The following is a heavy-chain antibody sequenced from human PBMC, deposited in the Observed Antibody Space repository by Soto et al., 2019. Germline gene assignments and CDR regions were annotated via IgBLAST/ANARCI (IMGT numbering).Heavy chain of an antibody. D-gene: IGHD1-20*01. J-gene: IGHJ3*02. CDR3: ARDLIAGSFDAFDI. CDR1: GGSISSGDYY. Sequence: QVQLQESGPGLVQPSQTLSLTCTVSGGSISSGDYYWSWIRQPPGKGLEWIGYIYYSGSTYYNPSLKSRVTIAEDTSKDPFSLNLSSVAAADTAGYYCARDLIAGSFDAFDIWGQGTMVTFSS. V-gene: IGHV4-30-4*01. CDR2: IYYSGST.